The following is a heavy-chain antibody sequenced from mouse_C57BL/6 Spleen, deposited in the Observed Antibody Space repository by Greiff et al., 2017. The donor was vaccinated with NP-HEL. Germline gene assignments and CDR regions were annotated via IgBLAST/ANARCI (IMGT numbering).Heavy chain of an antibody. Sequence: QVQLQQSGPGLVQPSQSLSIPCTVSGFSLTSYGVHWVRQSPGKGLEWLGVIWSGGSTDYNAAFISRLSISKDNSKSQVFFKMNILQADDTAIYYCARRGDYDGPYYAMDYWGQGTSVTVSS. CDR2: IWSGGST. CDR3: ARRGDYDGPYYAMDY. J-gene: IGHJ4*01. D-gene: IGHD2-4*01. CDR1: GFSLTSYG. V-gene: IGHV2-2*01.